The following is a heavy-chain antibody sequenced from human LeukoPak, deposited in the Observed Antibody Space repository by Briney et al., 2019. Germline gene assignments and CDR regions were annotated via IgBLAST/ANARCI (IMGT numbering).Heavy chain of an antibody. J-gene: IGHJ4*02. CDR2: ISGSDGST. V-gene: IGHV3-23*01. CDR3: ARSYDFWSGYYRFDY. D-gene: IGHD3-3*01. CDR1: GFTFSSYA. Sequence: GGSLRLSCAASGFTFSSYAMSWVRRAPGKGLEWVSAISGSDGSTYYADSVKGRFTISRDKAKNSLYLQMNSLRDEDTAVYYCARSYDFWSGYYRFDYWGQGTLVTVSS.